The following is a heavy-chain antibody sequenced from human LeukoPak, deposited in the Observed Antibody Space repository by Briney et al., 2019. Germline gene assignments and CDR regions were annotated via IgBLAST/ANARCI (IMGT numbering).Heavy chain of an antibody. CDR3: AGGQGFLIDY. D-gene: IGHD3-3*01. Sequence: GGSLRLSCAASGFTFSKYWMNWVRQAPGKRLEGVANIKQDGSAKYYVDSVKGRLTISRDNAKSLLYLQMNSLRAEDAAVYYCAGGQGFLIDYWGQGTLVTVSS. V-gene: IGHV3-7*01. CDR2: IKQDGSAK. CDR1: GFTFSKYW. J-gene: IGHJ4*02.